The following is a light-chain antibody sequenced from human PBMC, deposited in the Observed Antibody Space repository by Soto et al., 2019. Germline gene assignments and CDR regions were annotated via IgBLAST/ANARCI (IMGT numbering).Light chain of an antibody. J-gene: IGKJ4*01. V-gene: IGKV3-11*01. CDR3: QQRSDWPST. Sequence: EIVLTQAPATLSLSPGERATLSCRARQSVSRYLAWYQQKPGQAPRLLIYDASNRATGIPARFSGSGSGTDFTLTISGLEPEDFAVYYCQQRSDWPSTFGGGTKVQIK. CDR1: QSVSRY. CDR2: DAS.